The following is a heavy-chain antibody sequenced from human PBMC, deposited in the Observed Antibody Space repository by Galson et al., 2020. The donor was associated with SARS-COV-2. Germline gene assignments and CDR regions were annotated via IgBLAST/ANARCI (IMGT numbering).Heavy chain of an antibody. J-gene: IGHJ4*02. Sequence: SETLSLTCSVSGYSISSDYFWGWIRQPPGKGLEWIGSIYHSGSTYSNPSLRSRVAMSVDTSTNQFSLKVKSVTAADTAVYFCARATAIYVPASIILSLTQGAFDFWGQGTLVTVS. CDR2: IYHSGST. V-gene: IGHV4-38-2*02. D-gene: IGHD2-2*02. CDR1: GYSISSDYF. CDR3: ARATAIYVPASIILSLTQGAFDF.